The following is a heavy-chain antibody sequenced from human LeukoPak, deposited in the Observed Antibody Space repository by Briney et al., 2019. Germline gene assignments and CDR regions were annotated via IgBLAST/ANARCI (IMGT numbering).Heavy chain of an antibody. CDR1: GFTFSSYA. CDR2: ISYDGSNK. CDR3: AKVVGTSKAGYSSSWQDDY. J-gene: IGHJ4*02. D-gene: IGHD6-13*01. V-gene: IGHV3-30-3*01. Sequence: PGGSLRLSCAASGFTFSSYAMHWVRQAPGKGLEWVAVISYDGSNKYYADSVKGRFTISRDNSKNTLYLQMNSLRAEDTAVYYCAKVVGTSKAGYSSSWQDDYWGQGTLVTVSS.